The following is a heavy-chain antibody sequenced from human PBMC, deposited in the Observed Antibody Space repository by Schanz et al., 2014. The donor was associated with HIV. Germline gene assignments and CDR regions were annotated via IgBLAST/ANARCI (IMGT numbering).Heavy chain of an antibody. V-gene: IGHV3-48*02. CDR2: ISSSSSTI. D-gene: IGHD2-2*01. CDR3: ASLIVVVPAATDGGWFDP. J-gene: IGHJ5*02. Sequence: EVQLVESGGGLVQPGGSLRLSCAASGFTFSSYSMNWVRQAPGKGLEWVSYISSSSSTIYYADSVKGRFTISRDNAKNSLYLQMNSLRDEDTAVYYCASLIVVVPAATDGGWFDPWGQGTLVTVSS. CDR1: GFTFSSYS.